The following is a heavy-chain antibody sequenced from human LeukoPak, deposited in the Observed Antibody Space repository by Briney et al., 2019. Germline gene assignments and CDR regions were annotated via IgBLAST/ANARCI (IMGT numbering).Heavy chain of an antibody. D-gene: IGHD6-19*01. CDR1: GGSISSYY. CDR2: IYTSGST. J-gene: IGHJ3*02. V-gene: IGHV4-4*07. CDR3: ARRRYSSGWSRDAFDI. Sequence: SETLSLTCTVSGGSISSYYWSWIRQPAGKGLEWIGRIYTSGSTNYNPSLKSRVTMSVDTSKNQFSLKLSSVTAADTAVYYCARRRYSSGWSRDAFDIWGQGTMVTVSS.